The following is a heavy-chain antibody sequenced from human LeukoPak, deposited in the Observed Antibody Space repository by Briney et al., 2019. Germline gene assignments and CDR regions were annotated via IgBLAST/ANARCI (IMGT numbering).Heavy chain of an antibody. CDR3: ARAPELGTYYYYYGMDV. CDR1: GDSVSSNSAA. CDR2: TYYRSKWYN. V-gene: IGHV6-1*01. D-gene: IGHD7-27*01. J-gene: IGHJ6*02. Sequence: SQTLSLTCAISGDSVSSNSAAWNWIRQSPSRGLEWLGRTYYRSKWYNDYAVSVKSRITINPDTSKNQFSLQLNSVTPEDTAVYYCARAPELGTYYYYYGMDVWGQGTTVTVSS.